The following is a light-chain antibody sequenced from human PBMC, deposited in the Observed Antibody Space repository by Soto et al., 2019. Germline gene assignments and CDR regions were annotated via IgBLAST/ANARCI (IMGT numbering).Light chain of an antibody. CDR2: ENN. J-gene: IGLJ2*01. Sequence: QAVVTQPPSVSAPPGQKVTISCSGSSSNIGNNYVSWYQQLPGTAPKLLIYENNKRPSGIPDRFSGSKSGTSATLGITGLQTGDEADYYCGTWDSSLSAVVFGGGTKLTVL. CDR1: SSNIGNNY. V-gene: IGLV1-51*02. CDR3: GTWDSSLSAVV.